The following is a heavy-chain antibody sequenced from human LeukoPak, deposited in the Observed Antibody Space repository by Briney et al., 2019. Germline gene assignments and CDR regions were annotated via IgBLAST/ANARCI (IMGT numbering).Heavy chain of an antibody. V-gene: IGHV3-30*04. Sequence: GGSLRLSCAVSGFTFSNYAIHWVRQAPGKGLEWVAVMSYDGINEYYTDSVKGRFTISRDNAKNSLYLQMSSLRVEDTAVYYCTRDPRHFDSCGQGTLVTVSS. J-gene: IGHJ5*01. CDR2: MSYDGINE. CDR1: GFTFSNYA. CDR3: TRDPRHFDS. D-gene: IGHD6-6*01.